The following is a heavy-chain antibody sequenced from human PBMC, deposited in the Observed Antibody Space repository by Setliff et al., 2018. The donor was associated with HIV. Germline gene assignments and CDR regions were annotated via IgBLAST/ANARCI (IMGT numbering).Heavy chain of an antibody. V-gene: IGHV4-38-2*01. CDR2: IYYSVTT. CDR1: GYSISSGYY. CDR3: AHSQLWDLEWPVYYFDY. J-gene: IGHJ4*02. D-gene: IGHD3-3*01. Sequence: SETLSLTCAVSGYSISSGYYWDWIRQPPGKGLEWIGSIYYSVTTYYNPSLKSRVTISVDTSKNQFSLKLNSVTAADTAVYYCAHSQLWDLEWPVYYFDYWGQGTLVTVSS.